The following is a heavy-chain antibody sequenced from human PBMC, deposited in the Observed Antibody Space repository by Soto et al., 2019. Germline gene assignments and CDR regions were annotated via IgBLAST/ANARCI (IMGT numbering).Heavy chain of an antibody. CDR2: IKQDGSEK. CDR1: GFTFSSYW. CDR3: ARERGGLSSIAARPLDY. J-gene: IGHJ4*02. V-gene: IGHV3-7*04. Sequence: ESGGGLVQPGGSLRLSCAASGFTFSSYWMSWVRQAPGKGLEWVANIKQDGSEKYYVDSVKGRFTISRDNAKNSLYLQMNSLRAEDTAVYYCARERGGLSSIAARPLDYWGQGTLVTVSS. D-gene: IGHD6-6*01.